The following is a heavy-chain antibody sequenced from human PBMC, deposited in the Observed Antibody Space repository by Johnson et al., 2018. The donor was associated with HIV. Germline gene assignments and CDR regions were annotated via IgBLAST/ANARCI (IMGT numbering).Heavy chain of an antibody. J-gene: IGHJ3*02. D-gene: IGHD2-15*01. V-gene: IGHV3-30-3*01. CDR1: GFTFSAYA. CDR2: ISYDGSDK. Sequence: QVQLVESGGGVVQPGRSLRLSCAASGFTFSAYAIHWVRQAPGKGLEWVAVISYDGSDKYYADSVKGRFTISRDNSKNTLYLQMNSLRAEDTALYFCTKAPRFCSGGRCYDAFDIWGQGTMVTVSS. CDR3: TKAPRFCSGGRCYDAFDI.